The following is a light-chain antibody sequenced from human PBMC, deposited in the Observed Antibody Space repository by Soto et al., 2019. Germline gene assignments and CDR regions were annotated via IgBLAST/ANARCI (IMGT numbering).Light chain of an antibody. V-gene: IGLV2-18*02. CDR1: SSDVGSYNR. CDR2: EVS. CDR3: NSYTSSNTYV. J-gene: IGLJ1*01. Sequence: QSALTQPPSVYGSPGQSVTISCTGTSSDVGSYNRVSWYQQPPGTAPKLMIYEVSNRPSGVPDRFSGSKSGNTASLTISGLQPEDEADYYCNSYTSSNTYVLGTGTKVTVL.